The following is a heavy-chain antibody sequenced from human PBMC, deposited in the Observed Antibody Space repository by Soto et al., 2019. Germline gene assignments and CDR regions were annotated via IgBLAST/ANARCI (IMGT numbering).Heavy chain of an antibody. V-gene: IGHV1-46*01. CDR1: GYGFTRYY. CDR3: ARDRVYGAHYYYGMDV. D-gene: IGHD4-17*01. J-gene: IGHJ6*02. CDR2: INPSSGST. Sequence: QVQLVQSGAEVKKPGASVKVSCKASGYGFTRYYMHWVRQAPGQGLEWMGIINPSSGSTNYAQKFQGRVTMTRDMSTNTVYMEMSSLRSEDTAVYYCARDRVYGAHYYYGMDVWGQGTTVTVSS.